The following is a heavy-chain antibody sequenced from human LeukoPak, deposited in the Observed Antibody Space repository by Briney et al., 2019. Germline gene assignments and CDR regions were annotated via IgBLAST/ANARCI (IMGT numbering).Heavy chain of an antibody. CDR3: ARHFHSSGGNWFDP. CDR1: GGPINRGTYY. J-gene: IGHJ5*02. Sequence: SETLSLTCTVSGGPINRGTYYWGWIRQPPGKGLEWLGSIYYSGSTHHNPSLKSRVTISVDTSKNQFSLKLSSVTAADTAVYYCARHFHSSGGNWFDPWGQGTLVTVSS. D-gene: IGHD3-22*01. V-gene: IGHV4-39*01. CDR2: IYYSGST.